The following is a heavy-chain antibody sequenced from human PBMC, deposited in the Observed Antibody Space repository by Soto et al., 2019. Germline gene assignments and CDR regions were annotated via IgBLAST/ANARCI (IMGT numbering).Heavy chain of an antibody. J-gene: IGHJ1*01. V-gene: IGHV3-23*01. CDR1: GFTLSIYA. CDR3: AKDPRVGASAAEYFQH. D-gene: IGHD1-26*01. CDR2: INTNGGST. Sequence: EVQLLESGGGLVQPGGSLRLSCAASGFTLSIYAMTWVRQAPGKGLEWVSSINTNGGSTFYADSMKGRFTISRDHSENTVYLQMNSLRVEDTAIYYCAKDPRVGASAAEYFQHWGQGTLVSVSS.